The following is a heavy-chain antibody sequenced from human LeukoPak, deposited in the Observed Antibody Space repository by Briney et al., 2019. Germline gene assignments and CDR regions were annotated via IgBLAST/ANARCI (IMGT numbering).Heavy chain of an antibody. V-gene: IGHV3-23*01. Sequence: GGALRLSCAAAGFTFSSYAMSWVRQAPGKGLEWVSAISGSGGSTYYADSVKGRFTISRDNSKNTLYLQMNSLRAEDTAVYYCAKDLASAADYYFDYWGQGTLVTVSS. J-gene: IGHJ4*02. CDR1: GFTFSSYA. D-gene: IGHD6-13*01. CDR3: AKDLASAADYYFDY. CDR2: ISGSGGST.